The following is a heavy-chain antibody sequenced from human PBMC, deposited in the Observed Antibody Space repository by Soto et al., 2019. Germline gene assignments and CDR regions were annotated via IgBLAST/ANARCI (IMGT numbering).Heavy chain of an antibody. CDR3: ARDRGRDYDYVWGSYRPNWFDP. D-gene: IGHD3-16*02. Sequence: ASVEVSCKASGYTFTGYYMHWVRQAPGQGLEWMGWINPNSGGTNYAQKFQGRVTMTRDTSISTAYMELSRLRSDDTAVYYCARDRGRDYDYVWGSYRPNWFDPWGQGTLVTVSS. V-gene: IGHV1-2*02. J-gene: IGHJ5*02. CDR1: GYTFTGYY. CDR2: INPNSGGT.